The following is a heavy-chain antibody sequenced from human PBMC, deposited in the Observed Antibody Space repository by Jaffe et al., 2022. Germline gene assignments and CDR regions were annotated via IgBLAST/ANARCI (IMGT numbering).Heavy chain of an antibody. CDR3: ARADYGSGSYYYYYYMDV. J-gene: IGHJ6*03. CDR2: IYTSGST. V-gene: IGHV4-61*02. CDR1: GGSISSGSYY. Sequence: QVQLQESGPGLVKPSQTLSLTCTVSGGSISSGSYYWSWIRQPAGKGLEWIGRIYTSGSTNYNPSLKSRVTISVDTSKNQFSLKLSSVTAADTAVYYCARADYGSGSYYYYYYMDVWGKGTTVTVSS. D-gene: IGHD3-10*01.